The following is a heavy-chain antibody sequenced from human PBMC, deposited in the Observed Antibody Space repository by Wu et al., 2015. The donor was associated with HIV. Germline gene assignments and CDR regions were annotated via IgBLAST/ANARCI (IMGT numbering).Heavy chain of an antibody. CDR2: IIPIFGTA. D-gene: IGHD3-10*01. V-gene: IGHV1-69*13. CDR1: GGTFSSYA. Sequence: QVQLVQSGAEVKKPGSSVKVSCKASGGTFSSYAISWVRQAPGQGLEWMGRIIPIFGTANYAQKFQGRVTITADESTSTAYMELSSLRSEDTAVYYCARDLGFGELDYYYYYGMDVWGQGTTVTVSS. J-gene: IGHJ6*02. CDR3: ARDLGFGELDYYYYYGMDV.